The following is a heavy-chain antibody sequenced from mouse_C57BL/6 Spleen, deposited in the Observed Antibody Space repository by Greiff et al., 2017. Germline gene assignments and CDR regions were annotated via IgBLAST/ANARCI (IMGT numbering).Heavy chain of an antibody. CDR2: INPSSGGT. J-gene: IGHJ2*01. V-gene: IGHV1-7*01. CDR1: GYTFTSYW. Sequence: VQLQQSGAELAKPGASVKLSCKASGYTFTSYWMHWVKQRPGRGLEWIGYINPSSGGTKYNQKFKDKATLTADKASSTAYMQLSSLTSEDSAVDYCAFITAIVVDFDYWGQGTTLTVSS. D-gene: IGHD1-1*01. CDR3: AFITAIVVDFDY.